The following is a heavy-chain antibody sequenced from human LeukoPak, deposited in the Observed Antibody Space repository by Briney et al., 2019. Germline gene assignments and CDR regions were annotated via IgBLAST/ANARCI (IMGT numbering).Heavy chain of an antibody. D-gene: IGHD2-21*02. Sequence: GGSLRLSCAASGFTFSSYSMNWVRQAPGKGLEWVSYISSSSSTIYYADSVKGRFTISRDNAKNSLYLQMNSLRAEDTAVYYCARDQKVTAFDYWGQGALVIVSS. V-gene: IGHV3-48*01. J-gene: IGHJ4*02. CDR2: ISSSSSTI. CDR3: ARDQKVTAFDY. CDR1: GFTFSSYS.